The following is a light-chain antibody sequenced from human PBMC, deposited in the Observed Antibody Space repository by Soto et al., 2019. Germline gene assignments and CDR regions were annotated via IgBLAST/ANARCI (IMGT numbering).Light chain of an antibody. J-gene: IGKJ2*01. CDR1: QDISNY. V-gene: IGKV1-33*01. CDR3: QQYNDWPPYT. Sequence: DIQRTQSPSSLSASVGDRVTITCQASQDISNYLSWYQQKPGKAPKLLIYDASTRTTGIPARFSSSGSGTEFTLTISSLQSEDFAVYYCQQYNDWPPYTFGQGTKLEIK. CDR2: DAS.